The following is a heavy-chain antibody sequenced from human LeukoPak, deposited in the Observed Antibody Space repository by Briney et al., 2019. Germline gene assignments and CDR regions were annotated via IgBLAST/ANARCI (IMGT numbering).Heavy chain of an antibody. CDR2: IYPGDSDT. CDR3: ASQTAATGNDAFDI. J-gene: IGHJ3*02. V-gene: IGHV5-51*01. D-gene: IGHD6-13*01. CDR1: GYSFTSYW. Sequence: GESLKISCKGSGYSFTSYWIAWVRQMPGKGLEWMGIIYPGDSDTRYSPSFQGQVAISADKSISTAYLQWSSLKASDTAMYYCASQTAATGNDAFDILGQGTMVTVSS.